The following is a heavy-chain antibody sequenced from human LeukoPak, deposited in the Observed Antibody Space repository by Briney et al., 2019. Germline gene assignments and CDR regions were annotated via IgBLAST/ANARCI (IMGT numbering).Heavy chain of an antibody. V-gene: IGHV4-4*02. CDR2: IYHSGST. CDR3: ARGGSRGYFDY. CDR1: GGSISRSDW. J-gene: IGHJ4*02. D-gene: IGHD2-15*01. Sequence: SGTLSLTCAVSGGSISRSDWWSWVRQPPGQGLEWIGEIYHSGSTNYNPSLKSRVTISVDTSKNQFSLKLSSVTAADTAVYYCARGGSRGYFDYWGQGTLVTVSS.